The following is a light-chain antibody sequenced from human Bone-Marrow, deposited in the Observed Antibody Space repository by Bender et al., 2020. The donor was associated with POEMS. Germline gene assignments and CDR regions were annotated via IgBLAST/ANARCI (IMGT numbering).Light chain of an antibody. CDR2: GYN. CDR3: QSGDSSGTVVV. V-gene: IGLV1-40*01. CDR1: SSNTGSGYD. Sequence: QSVLTQPPSVSGAPGQRVTISCTGSSSNTGSGYDINWYQHLPGTAPKLLIYGYNNRPSGIPERFSGSSSGTTVTLTIRGVQTEDEADYYCQSGDSSGTVVVFGGGTKLTVL. J-gene: IGLJ3*02.